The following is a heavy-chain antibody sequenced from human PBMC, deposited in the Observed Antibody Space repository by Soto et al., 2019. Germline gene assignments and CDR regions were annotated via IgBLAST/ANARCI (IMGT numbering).Heavy chain of an antibody. V-gene: IGHV4-38-2*01. D-gene: IGHD2-8*01. J-gene: IGHJ5*02. CDR1: GYSISSGYY. Sequence: SETLSLTCAVSGYSISSGYYWGWIRQPPGKGLEWIGSIYHSGSTYYNPSLKSRVTISVDTSKNQFSLKLSSVTAADTAVYYCARTLYSVNWFDPWGQGALVTVSS. CDR2: IYHSGST. CDR3: ARTLYSVNWFDP.